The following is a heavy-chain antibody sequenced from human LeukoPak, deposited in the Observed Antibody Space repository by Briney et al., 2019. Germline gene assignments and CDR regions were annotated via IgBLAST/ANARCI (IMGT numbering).Heavy chain of an antibody. CDR2: ISSSSKTI. CDR1: GFTFSSYS. D-gene: IGHD1-26*01. J-gene: IGHJ4*01. V-gene: IGHV3-48*04. Sequence: GGSLRLSCAASGFTFSSYSMNWVRQAPGKGLEWVSYISSSSKTIYYADSVKGRFTISRDNAKNTLYLQMNSLRAEDTAVYYCARDLLTYSGSYPVYWGQGTPVTVSS. CDR3: ARDLLTYSGSYPVY.